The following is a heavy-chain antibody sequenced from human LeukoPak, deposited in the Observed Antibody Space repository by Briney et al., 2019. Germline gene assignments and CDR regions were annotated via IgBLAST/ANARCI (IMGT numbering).Heavy chain of an antibody. J-gene: IGHJ4*02. CDR2: INDSGST. CDR1: GGAFSNYF. D-gene: IGHD2-2*01. Sequence: PSETLSLTCAVSGGAFSNYFWTWIRQPPGKGLEWIAEINDSGSTNSNPSLRSRVAISVDTSKNQFSLRLTSVTAADTAVYYCARGQYCSTTTCYSARRYFDFWGQGTLVTVSS. V-gene: IGHV4-34*01. CDR3: ARGQYCSTTTCYSARRYFDF.